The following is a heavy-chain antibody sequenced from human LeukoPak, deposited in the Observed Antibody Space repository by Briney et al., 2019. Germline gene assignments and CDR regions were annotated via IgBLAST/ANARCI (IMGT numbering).Heavy chain of an antibody. V-gene: IGHV3-48*01. CDR1: GFTLSSYS. J-gene: IGHJ6*03. D-gene: IGHD3-16*01. CDR2: ISGSSGTI. CDR3: ARRSEFGVLYYMDI. Sequence: PGGSLRLAWVAAGFTLSSYSMNWVRQPQGKGREWVSYISGSSGTIYYADSVKGRFTISRDNAKNSLYLQMNSLRAEDTAVYYCARRSEFGVLYYMDIWGKGATVTVSS.